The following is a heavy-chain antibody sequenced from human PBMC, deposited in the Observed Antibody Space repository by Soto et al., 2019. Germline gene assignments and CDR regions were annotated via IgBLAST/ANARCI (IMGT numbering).Heavy chain of an antibody. CDR3: TRDWNYRQYYGMDV. CDR2: IRSKAYGGTT. D-gene: IGHD1-7*01. CDR1: GFTFGDYA. J-gene: IGHJ6*02. Sequence: GGSLRLSCTASGFTFGDYAMSWFRQAPGKGLEWVGFIRSKAYGGTTEYAASVKGRFTISRDDSKSIAYLQMNSLKTEDTAVYYCTRDWNYRQYYGMDVWGQGTTVTVSS. V-gene: IGHV3-49*03.